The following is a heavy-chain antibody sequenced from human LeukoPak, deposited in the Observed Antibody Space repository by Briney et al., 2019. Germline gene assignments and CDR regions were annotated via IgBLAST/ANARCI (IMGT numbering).Heavy chain of an antibody. J-gene: IGHJ3*02. CDR1: GGSISGSYW. V-gene: IGHV4-61*01. CDR3: ARLPKIVGAAHDAFDI. CDR2: IYYSGST. Sequence: PSETLSLTCAVSGGSISGSYWWSWVRQSPGKGLEWIGYIYYSGSTNYNPSLKSRVTISVDTSKNQFSLKLSSVTAADTAVYYCARLPKIVGAAHDAFDIWGQGTMVTVSS. D-gene: IGHD1-26*01.